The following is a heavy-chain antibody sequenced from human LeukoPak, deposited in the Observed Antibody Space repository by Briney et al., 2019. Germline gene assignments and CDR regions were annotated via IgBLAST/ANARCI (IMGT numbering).Heavy chain of an antibody. CDR2: ISYDGSNK. Sequence: GGSLRLSCAASGFTFSSYGMHWVRQAPGKGLEWVAVISYDGSNKYYADSVKGRFTISRDNSKNTLYLQMNSLRAEDTAVYYCAKGEHCSGWSDDAFDIWGQGTMVTVSS. D-gene: IGHD6-19*01. V-gene: IGHV3-30*18. J-gene: IGHJ3*02. CDR3: AKGEHCSGWSDDAFDI. CDR1: GFTFSSYG.